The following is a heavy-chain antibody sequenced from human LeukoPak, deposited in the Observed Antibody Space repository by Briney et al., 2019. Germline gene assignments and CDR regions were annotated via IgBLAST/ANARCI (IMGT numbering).Heavy chain of an antibody. Sequence: GGSLRLSCAASGFTFSSYAMSWVRQAPGKGLEWVSTISGGGVNTHYADSVGGRFTISRDNSKNTLFLQMNSLRAEDTAVYYCAKDTGSSGWYRLAFDIWGQGTMVTVSS. CDR3: AKDTGSSGWYRLAFDI. CDR2: ISGGGVNT. D-gene: IGHD6-19*01. J-gene: IGHJ3*02. V-gene: IGHV3-23*01. CDR1: GFTFSSYA.